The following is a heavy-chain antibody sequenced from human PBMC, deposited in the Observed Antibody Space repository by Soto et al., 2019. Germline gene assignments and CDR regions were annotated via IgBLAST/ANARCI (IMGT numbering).Heavy chain of an antibody. Sequence: QVQLVQSGAEVRKPGSSVKVSCKASGGTFTTYAISWVRQAPGQGREWMGGIIPLFDATKYAQKFQGRVTITADKSTGTAYMELSSLRSEAKAMYYCARDRSSSWYNGTFYFDSWGQGTLVTVSS. CDR2: IIPLFDAT. V-gene: IGHV1-69*06. CDR1: GGTFTTYA. CDR3: ARDRSSSWYNGTFYFDS. J-gene: IGHJ4*02. D-gene: IGHD6-19*01.